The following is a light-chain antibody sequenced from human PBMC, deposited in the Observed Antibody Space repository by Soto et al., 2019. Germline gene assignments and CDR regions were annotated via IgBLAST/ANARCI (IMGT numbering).Light chain of an antibody. V-gene: IGKV3D-15*01. CDR2: GAS. CDR3: QQYNNYPLT. Sequence: EIVMTQSPATLSVSPGERATLSCRASQSVSSSLAWYQQKPGKAPRLLIYGASTRATGIPARFSGSGSGTEFTLTISSLQSEDFAVYYCQQYNNYPLTFGGGTKVEIK. J-gene: IGKJ4*01. CDR1: QSVSSS.